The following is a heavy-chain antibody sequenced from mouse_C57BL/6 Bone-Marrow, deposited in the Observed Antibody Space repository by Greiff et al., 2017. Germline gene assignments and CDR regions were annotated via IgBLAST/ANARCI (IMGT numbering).Heavy chain of an antibody. J-gene: IGHJ1*03. CDR1: GYAFSSSW. Sequence: VMLVESGPELVKPGASVKISCKASGYAFSSSWMNWVKQRPGKGLEWIGRIYPGDGDTNYNGKFKGKATLTADKSSSTAYMQLSSLTSEDSAVYFCARRGYGRSYGGYFDVWGTGTTVTVSS. D-gene: IGHD1-1*01. CDR2: IYPGDGDT. V-gene: IGHV1-82*01. CDR3: ARRGYGRSYGGYFDV.